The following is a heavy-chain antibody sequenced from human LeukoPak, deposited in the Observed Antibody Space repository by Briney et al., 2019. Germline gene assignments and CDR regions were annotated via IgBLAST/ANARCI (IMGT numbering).Heavy chain of an antibody. CDR3: AKVGTYWYFDL. Sequence: PGGSLRLSCAASGFTFSTSAMSWVRQAPGKGLEWVSTISGSGSNTYYADSVKGRFTISRDTSKSTLYLQVNSLRVEDTAVFYCAKVGTYWYFDLWGRGTLVTVSS. V-gene: IGHV3-23*01. J-gene: IGHJ2*01. CDR2: ISGSGSNT. CDR1: GFTFSTSA. D-gene: IGHD1-26*01.